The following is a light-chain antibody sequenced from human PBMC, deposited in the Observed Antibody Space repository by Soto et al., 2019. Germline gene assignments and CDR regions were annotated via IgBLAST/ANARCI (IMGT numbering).Light chain of an antibody. CDR1: QSVSSSY. CDR2: DAS. J-gene: IGKJ1*01. CDR3: QQYGTSLRGT. Sequence: EIVLTQSPCTLSLSPGERATLSCRASQSVSSSYLACYQQKPGHAPRLRIYDASSRATGNPDRFSGSGSGTDFTLTITRLEPEDFAVYYCQQYGTSLRGTFGQGTKVDI. V-gene: IGKV3-20*01.